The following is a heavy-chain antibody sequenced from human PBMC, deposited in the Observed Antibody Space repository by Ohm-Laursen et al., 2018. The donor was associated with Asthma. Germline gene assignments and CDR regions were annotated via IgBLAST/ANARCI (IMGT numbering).Heavy chain of an antibody. Sequence: SLRLSCAASGYTFSRYSIHWVRQVPGKGLEWVASISTASTFIYYADSVWGRFITFRDNAKNSVYLQMNSLRAEDTALYYCARIGPEWELPGREYSLHHWGQGTQVTVSS. CDR1: GYTFSRYS. J-gene: IGHJ1*01. CDR2: ISTASTFI. D-gene: IGHD1-26*01. V-gene: IGHV3-21*01. CDR3: ARIGPEWELPGREYSLHH.